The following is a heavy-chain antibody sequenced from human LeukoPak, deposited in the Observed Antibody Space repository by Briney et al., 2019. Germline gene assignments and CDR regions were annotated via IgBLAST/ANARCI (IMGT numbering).Heavy chain of an antibody. J-gene: IGHJ4*02. D-gene: IGHD3-22*01. Sequence: GGSLRLSCAASGFTFSTYAMSWVRQAPGKGLEWVSSISSSSDRTFYADSVKDRFTISRDNSENTLYLQMSRLRAEDTAVYYCAKDRPNYHESNGHYYRPNGDYWGQGTLVTVSS. CDR1: GFTFSTYA. CDR2: ISSSSDRT. CDR3: AKDRPNYHESNGHYYRPNGDY. V-gene: IGHV3-23*01.